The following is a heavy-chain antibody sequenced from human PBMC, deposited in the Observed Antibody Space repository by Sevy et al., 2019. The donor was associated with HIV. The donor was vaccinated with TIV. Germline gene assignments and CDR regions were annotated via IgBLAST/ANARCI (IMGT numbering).Heavy chain of an antibody. CDR3: ARGEGGYDPFDY. D-gene: IGHD6-13*01. Sequence: GGSLRLSCAASGFTFTSYTMNWVRQAPGKGLEWVSSISYGGEYIYYADSVNGRFTISRDNAKNSLYLQMNSLRVEDTAMYYCARGEGGYDPFDYWGQGTLVTVSS. CDR1: GFTFTSYT. V-gene: IGHV3-21*01. CDR2: ISYGGEYI. J-gene: IGHJ4*02.